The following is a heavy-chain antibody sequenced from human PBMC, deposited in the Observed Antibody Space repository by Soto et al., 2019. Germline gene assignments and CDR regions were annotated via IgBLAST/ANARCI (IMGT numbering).Heavy chain of an antibody. D-gene: IGHD1-20*01. CDR3: ASDRSLGSNWYYYLES. J-gene: IGHJ4*02. V-gene: IGHV3-48*02. Sequence: RLSCTASGFTFSSRAMNWVRQFPGRGLEWVSYISSSSSNIDYADSVKGRFTVSRDNAKNSLYLQMITLRDEDAAVYYCASDRSLGSNWYYYLESWGQGTLVTVSS. CDR2: ISSSSSNI. CDR1: GFTFSSRA.